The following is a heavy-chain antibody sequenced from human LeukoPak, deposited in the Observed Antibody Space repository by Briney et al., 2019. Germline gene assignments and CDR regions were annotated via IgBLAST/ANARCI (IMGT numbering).Heavy chain of an antibody. CDR1: GYTFTGYY. Sequence: ASVKVSCKASGYTFTGYYIHWVRQAPGQGLESLGWINSRNGDTKYAQKFQGRVTMTRDTSISTVYMELSSLRSDDTAVYYCARDDSGYISSFDYWGQGTLVTVSS. J-gene: IGHJ4*02. CDR3: ARDDSGYISSFDY. D-gene: IGHD3-22*01. V-gene: IGHV1-2*02. CDR2: INSRNGDT.